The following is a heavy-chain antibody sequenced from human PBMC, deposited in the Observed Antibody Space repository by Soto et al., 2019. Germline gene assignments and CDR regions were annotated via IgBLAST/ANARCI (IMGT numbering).Heavy chain of an antibody. J-gene: IGHJ3*02. D-gene: IGHD1-1*01. CDR2: ISAYNGNT. Sequence: GASVKVSCKASGYTFTSYGVSWVRQAPGQGLEWMGWISAYNGNTNYAQKLQGRVTMTTDTSTSTAYMELRSLRSDDTAVYYCARDVGTGTTDAFDIWGQGTMVTVSS. CDR3: ARDVGTGTTDAFDI. CDR1: GYTFTSYG. V-gene: IGHV1-18*01.